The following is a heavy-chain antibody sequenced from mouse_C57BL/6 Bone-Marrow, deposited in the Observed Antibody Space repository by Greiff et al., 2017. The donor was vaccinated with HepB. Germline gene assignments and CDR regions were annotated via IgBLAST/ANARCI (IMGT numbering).Heavy chain of an antibody. V-gene: IGHV5-6*02. J-gene: IGHJ2*01. Sequence: DVMLVESGGDLVKPGGSLKLSCAASGFTFSSYGMSWVRQTPDKRLEWVATISSGGSYTYYPDSVKGRFTISRNNAKNTLYLQLSSLKSEDTDMYYCARRCNWPFDYWGQGTTLTVSS. CDR3: ARRCNWPFDY. D-gene: IGHD4-1*01. CDR1: GFTFSSYG. CDR2: ISSGGSYT.